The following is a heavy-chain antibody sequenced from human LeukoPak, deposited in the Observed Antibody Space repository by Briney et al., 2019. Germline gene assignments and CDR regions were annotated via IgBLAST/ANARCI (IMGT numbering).Heavy chain of an antibody. V-gene: IGHV3-7*01. D-gene: IGHD5-12*01. CDR1: GFTFKSYW. Sequence: GGSLRLSCAASGFTFKSYWMTWVRQAPGKGLEWVANIKPDGSEKNYAESVNGWSTTSTNTAKNSLYLQMDSLTAEDAAVYYCARDSGYSGYDIFDYWGQGTLVTVSS. CDR3: ARDSGYSGYDIFDY. CDR2: IKPDGSEK. J-gene: IGHJ4*02.